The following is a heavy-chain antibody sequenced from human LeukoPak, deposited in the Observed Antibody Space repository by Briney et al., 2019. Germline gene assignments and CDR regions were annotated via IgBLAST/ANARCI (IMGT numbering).Heavy chain of an antibody. V-gene: IGHV4-30-2*01. J-gene: IGHJ3*02. CDR2: IYHSGST. CDR1: GGSISSGGYY. Sequence: PLETLSVTCTVSGGSISSGGYYWGWIRQPPGKGLEWIRFIYHSGSTYDNPSPKSRVTISVDRSKAQFSLKLSSVTAADTAVYYCARASPMAGTGVGAFDIWGQGTMVTVSS. CDR3: ARASPMAGTGVGAFDI. D-gene: IGHD1-1*01.